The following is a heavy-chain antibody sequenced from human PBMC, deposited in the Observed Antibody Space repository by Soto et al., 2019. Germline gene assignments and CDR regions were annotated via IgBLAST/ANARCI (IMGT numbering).Heavy chain of an antibody. CDR2: IYSSGST. V-gene: IGHV4-4*07. D-gene: IGHD3-22*01. CDR3: ARAYASNGNHAFDI. Sequence: SETLSLTCTVSGGSISGYFWSWIRQPAGNGLDWIGLIYSSGSTNYNPSLNSRITMAVDTSKNQFSLKLSSVSAADTAVYYCARAYASNGNHAFDIWGQGTLVTVSS. J-gene: IGHJ3*02. CDR1: GGSISGYF.